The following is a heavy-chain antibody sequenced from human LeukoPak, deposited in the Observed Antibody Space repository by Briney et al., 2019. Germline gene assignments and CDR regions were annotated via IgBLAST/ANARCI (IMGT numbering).Heavy chain of an antibody. CDR1: GFTFSDYY. CDR3: AKPYDNTGYYYPFNY. Sequence: GGSLRLSCAASGFTFSDYYMSWIRQAPGKGLEWVSYISSSGSTIYYADSVKGRFTISRDNSKNTLYLQMNSLRAEDTAVYYCAKPYDNTGYYYPFNYWGQGSLVTVSS. CDR2: ISSSGSTI. J-gene: IGHJ4*02. D-gene: IGHD3-22*01. V-gene: IGHV3-11*01.